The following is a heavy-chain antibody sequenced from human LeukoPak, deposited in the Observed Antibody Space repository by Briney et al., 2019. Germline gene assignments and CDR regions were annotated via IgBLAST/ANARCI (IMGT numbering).Heavy chain of an antibody. CDR2: IRSEAYGGTT. CDR1: GFTFGDYA. D-gene: IGHD3-3*01. V-gene: IGHV3-49*04. J-gene: IGHJ4*02. Sequence: GGSLRLSCTASGFTFGDYAMSWVRQAPGKGLEWVGFIRSEAYGGTTEYAASVKGRFTISRDDSKSIAYLQMNSLKTEDTAVHYCTRDLYYDFWSGFDYWGQGTLVTVSS. CDR3: TRDLYYDFWSGFDY.